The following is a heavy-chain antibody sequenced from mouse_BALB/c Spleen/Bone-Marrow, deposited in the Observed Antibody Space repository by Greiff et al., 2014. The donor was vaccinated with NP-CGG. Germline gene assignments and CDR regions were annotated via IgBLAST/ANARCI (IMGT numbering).Heavy chain of an antibody. J-gene: IGHJ2*01. V-gene: IGHV14-3*02. CDR1: GFNIKDTY. CDR3: ARYSYGSRGYYFDY. CDR2: IDPANGNT. Sequence: EVQLQESGAELVKPGASVKLSCTASGFNIKDTYMHWVKQRPEQGLEWIGRIDPANGNTNYDPKFQGKATITADTSSNTAYLQLSSLTSEDTAVYYCARYSYGSRGYYFDYWGQGTTLTVSS. D-gene: IGHD1-1*01.